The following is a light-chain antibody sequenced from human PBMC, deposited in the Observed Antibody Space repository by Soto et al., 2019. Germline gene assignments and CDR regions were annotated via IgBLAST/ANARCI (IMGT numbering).Light chain of an antibody. CDR3: QVWDSSSDHWV. CDR2: YDS. Sequence: SYELTQPPSVSVAPGKTARITCGENNVGSKSVHWYQQKPGQAPVLVIYYDSDRPSGIPERFSGSNSGNTATLTISRVEAGDEGDYYCQVWDSSSDHWVFGGGTKVTVL. V-gene: IGLV3-21*04. CDR1: NVGSKS. J-gene: IGLJ3*02.